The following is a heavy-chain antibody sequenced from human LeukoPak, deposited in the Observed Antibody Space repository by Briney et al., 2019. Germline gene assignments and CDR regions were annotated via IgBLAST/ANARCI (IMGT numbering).Heavy chain of an antibody. CDR3: ARGSRELYYFDY. Sequence: PSETLSLTCTVSGGSIGSYYWSWIRQPPGKGLEWIGYIYYSGSTKYNPSLKSRVTISVDASKTQFSLKLNSVTAADTAVYYRARGSRELYYFDYWGQGTLVTASS. V-gene: IGHV4-59*01. CDR1: GGSIGSYY. CDR2: IYYSGST. D-gene: IGHD1-7*01. J-gene: IGHJ4*02.